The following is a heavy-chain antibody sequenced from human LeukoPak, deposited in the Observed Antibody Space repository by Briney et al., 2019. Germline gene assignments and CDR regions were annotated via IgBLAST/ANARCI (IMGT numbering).Heavy chain of an antibody. J-gene: IGHJ4*02. Sequence: GGSLRLSCAASGFTFSNYVMSWVRQAPGKGQEWVSSISGSGVNTFYADSVKGRFTISRDNSKNTLYLQMNSLRADDTAVYYCAKDRASLYYDSRGYPDHWGQGTLITVSS. D-gene: IGHD3-22*01. CDR1: GFTFSNYV. CDR3: AKDRASLYYDSRGYPDH. V-gene: IGHV3-23*01. CDR2: ISGSGVNT.